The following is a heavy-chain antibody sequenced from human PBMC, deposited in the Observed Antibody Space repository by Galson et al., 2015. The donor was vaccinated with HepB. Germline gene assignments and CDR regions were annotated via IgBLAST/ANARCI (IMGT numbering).Heavy chain of an antibody. Sequence: SLRLSCAASGFTFSSYGMHWVRQAPGKGLELVAVIWYDGSNKYYADSVKGRFTISRDNSKNTLYLQMNSLRAEDTAVYYCARELARAWRSSSWYSSPDYWGQGTLVTVSS. CDR2: IWYDGSNK. CDR3: ARELARAWRSSSWYSSPDY. CDR1: GFTFSSYG. V-gene: IGHV3-33*08. J-gene: IGHJ4*02. D-gene: IGHD6-13*01.